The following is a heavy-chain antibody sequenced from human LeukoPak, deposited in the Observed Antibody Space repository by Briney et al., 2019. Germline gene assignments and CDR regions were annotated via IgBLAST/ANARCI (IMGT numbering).Heavy chain of an antibody. V-gene: IGHV3-7*01. CDR2: INQDGREK. J-gene: IGHJ4*02. CDR3: ARESHSNYDY. CDR1: GFTLSSYW. D-gene: IGHD1-7*01. Sequence: PGGSLRLSCAASGFTLSSYWMSWVRQAPGKGLEWVANINQDGREKFYVDSVKGRFTISRDNAKNSLYLQMNSLRAEDTAVYFCARESHSNYDYWGQGTLVTVSS.